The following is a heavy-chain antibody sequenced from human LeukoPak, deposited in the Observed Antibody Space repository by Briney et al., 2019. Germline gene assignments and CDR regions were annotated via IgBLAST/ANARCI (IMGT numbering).Heavy chain of an antibody. CDR1: GFTFRNYA. Sequence: GGSLRLSCTASGFTFRNYAMTWVRQAPGKGLEFVSAISGSGGSTYHADSVKGRFTIARDNSNNTLYLQMNSLRAEDTAVYYCAKGQSAGTRVFRWFDPWGQGTLVTVSS. J-gene: IGHJ5*02. D-gene: IGHD6-13*01. CDR3: AKGQSAGTRVFRWFDP. CDR2: ISGSGGST. V-gene: IGHV3-23*01.